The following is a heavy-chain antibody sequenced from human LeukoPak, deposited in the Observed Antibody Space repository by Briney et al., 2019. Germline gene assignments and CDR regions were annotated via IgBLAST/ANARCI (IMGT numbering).Heavy chain of an antibody. V-gene: IGHV4-30-4*02. CDR2: IYYSGST. Sequence: PSETLSLTCTVSGGSISSGDYDWSWIRQPPGKGLEWIVYIYYSGSTYYNPSLKSRVTISVDTSKNQFSLKLSSVTAADTAVYYCARGSIAARRAFDIWGQGTMVTVSS. CDR3: ARGSIAARRAFDI. D-gene: IGHD6-6*01. J-gene: IGHJ3*02. CDR1: GGSISSGDYD.